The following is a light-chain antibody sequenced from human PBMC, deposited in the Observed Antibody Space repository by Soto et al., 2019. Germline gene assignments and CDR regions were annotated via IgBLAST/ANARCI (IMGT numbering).Light chain of an antibody. V-gene: IGKV3-15*01. CDR2: GAS. CDR1: QSVSSN. J-gene: IGKJ3*01. CDR3: QQYNNWPPVT. Sequence: EIVMTQSPATLSVSPWERATLWCRSSQSVSSNLAWYQQKPGQAPRLLIYGASTRATGIPARFSGSGSGTEFTLTISSLQSEDFAVYYCQQYNNWPPVTFGPGTKVDIK.